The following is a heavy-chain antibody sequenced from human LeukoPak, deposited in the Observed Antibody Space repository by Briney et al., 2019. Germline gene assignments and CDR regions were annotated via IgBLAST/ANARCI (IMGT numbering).Heavy chain of an antibody. V-gene: IGHV3-23*01. J-gene: IGHJ6*02. CDR1: GFTFSSNA. CDR3: ARLGSPYIYEGMDV. CDR2: ISGSGGST. Sequence: AGGSLRLSCAAAGFTFSSNAMSWVRQPPGKGLEWVSGISGSGGSTYYADSVKGRFTISRDKSKNTLYLQMNSLRVEDTAVYYCARLGSPYIYEGMDVWARGPRSPSP. D-gene: IGHD3-3*01.